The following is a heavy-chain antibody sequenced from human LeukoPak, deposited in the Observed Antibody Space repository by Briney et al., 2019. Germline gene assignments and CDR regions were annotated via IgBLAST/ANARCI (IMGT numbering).Heavy chain of an antibody. Sequence: ASVKVSCKASGYTFTSYGISWVRQAPGQGLEWMGWISAFNGNIKYAQKFQGRVTLTTDTSTSTAYMELRNLRSDDTAVYYCARPTRGYSGYDLYYYYGMDVWGQGTTVTVSS. CDR1: GYTFTSYG. V-gene: IGHV1-18*01. J-gene: IGHJ6*02. CDR2: ISAFNGNI. CDR3: ARPTRGYSGYDLYYYYGMDV. D-gene: IGHD5-12*01.